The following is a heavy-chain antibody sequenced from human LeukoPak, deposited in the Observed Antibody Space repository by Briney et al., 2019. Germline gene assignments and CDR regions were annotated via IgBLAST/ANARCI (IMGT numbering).Heavy chain of an antibody. Sequence: SQTLSLTCAISGDSASSNTVGWHWIRQSPSRGLEWLGRTYYRSKWNNDYAISVKSRITINSDTSKNQFSLQLNSVTPEDTAVYYCARSQHWGYDYWGQGTLVTVSS. CDR3: ARSQHWGYDY. J-gene: IGHJ4*02. CDR1: GDSASSNTVG. D-gene: IGHD7-27*01. V-gene: IGHV6-1*01. CDR2: TYYRSKWNN.